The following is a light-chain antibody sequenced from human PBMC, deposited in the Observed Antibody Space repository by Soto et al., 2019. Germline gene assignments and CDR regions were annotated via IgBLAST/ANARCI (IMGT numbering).Light chain of an antibody. J-gene: IGKJ1*01. CDR1: QSVSSSY. V-gene: IGKV3-20*01. CDR2: GAS. Sequence: EIVLTQSPGTLSLSPGERATLSCRASQSVSSSYLAWYQQKPGQAPRLLIYGASSRATGIPDRFSGSGSGTDFTLTITSLEPEDFAFYYCHQRQRWPRTFGQGTKVEIK. CDR3: HQRQRWPRT.